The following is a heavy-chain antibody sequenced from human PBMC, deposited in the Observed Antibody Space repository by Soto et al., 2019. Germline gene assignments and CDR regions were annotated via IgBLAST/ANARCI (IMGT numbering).Heavy chain of an antibody. CDR2: TYYSGST. CDR3: ARDRDGVHNWFDP. Sequence: PSETLSLTCTVSGGSISRYYWSWIRQPPGKGLEWIGYTYYSGSTNYNPSLKSRVTISVDTSKNQFSLKLSSLTAADTAVYYCARDRDGVHNWFDPWGQGTLVTVS. V-gene: IGHV4-59*01. D-gene: IGHD3-10*01. CDR1: GGSISRYY. J-gene: IGHJ5*02.